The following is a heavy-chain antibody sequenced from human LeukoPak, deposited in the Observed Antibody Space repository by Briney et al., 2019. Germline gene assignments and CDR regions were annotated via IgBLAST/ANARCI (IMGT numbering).Heavy chain of an antibody. CDR2: IYYSGST. CDR1: GDSISSYY. J-gene: IGHJ5*02. CDR3: ARGTLNWFLP. Sequence: PSEALSLTCTVSGDSISSYYWSWIRKPPGKGLEWIGYIYYSGSTNYHPSLKSRVNISVDTSKNQLSLTLTSVTAADTAVYYCARGTLNWFLPWGQGSLVSVSS. D-gene: IGHD2/OR15-2a*01. V-gene: IGHV4-59*01.